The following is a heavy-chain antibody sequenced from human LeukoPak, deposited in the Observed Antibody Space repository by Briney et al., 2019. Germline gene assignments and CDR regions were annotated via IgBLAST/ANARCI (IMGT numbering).Heavy chain of an antibody. D-gene: IGHD3-3*01. Sequence: GASVKVSCKASGGTFSSYAISWVRQAPGQGLEWMGGIIPIFGTANYAQKFQGRVTMTRDTSTSTVYMELSSLRSEDTAVYYCARGITIFGVVIIIPSPGFDYWGQGTLVTVSS. CDR3: ARGITIFGVVIIIPSPGFDY. V-gene: IGHV1-69*05. J-gene: IGHJ4*02. CDR1: GGTFSSYA. CDR2: IIPIFGTA.